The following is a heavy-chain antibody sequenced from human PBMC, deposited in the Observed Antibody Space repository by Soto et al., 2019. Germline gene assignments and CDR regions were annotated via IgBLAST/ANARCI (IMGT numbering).Heavy chain of an antibody. J-gene: IGHJ4*02. CDR2: ISAYNGHT. V-gene: IGHV1-18*01. CDR3: ARGRGSSSWFDISHDFDT. Sequence: VQLVQSPAEVKKSGASVKVSCQTSGYSFTTYGTSWGRQAPGQGLERIGGISAYNGHTIYAQDFQDRVTMTTDTATSTAYMELRSLRYDDTAIYYCARGRGSSSWFDISHDFDTWGQGTLVTVSS. CDR1: GYSFTTYG. D-gene: IGHD6-13*01.